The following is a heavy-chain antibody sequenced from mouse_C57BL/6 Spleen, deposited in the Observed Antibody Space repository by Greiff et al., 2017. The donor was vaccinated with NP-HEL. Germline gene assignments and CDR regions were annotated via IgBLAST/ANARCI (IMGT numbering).Heavy chain of an antibody. CDR3: AHGSSSLWYFDV. J-gene: IGHJ1*03. CDR1: GYTFTSYW. D-gene: IGHD1-1*01. CDR2: IDPSDSYT. Sequence: QVQLKQPGAELVKPGASVKLSCKASGYTFTSYWMQWVKQRPGQGLEWIGEIDPSDSYTNYNQKFKGKATLTVDTSSSTAYMQLSSLTSEDSAVYYCAHGSSSLWYFDVWGTGTTVTVSS. V-gene: IGHV1-50*01.